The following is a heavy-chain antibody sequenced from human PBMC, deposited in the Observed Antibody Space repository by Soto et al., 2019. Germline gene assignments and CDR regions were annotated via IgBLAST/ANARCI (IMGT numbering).Heavy chain of an antibody. CDR2: IYWDDVK. Sequence: QITLKESGPTLVKPTQTLTLTCTLSGFSLSTSGVGVGWIRQSPGKALEWLAVIYWDDVKHYSPSLERRLTITKDTSESEVVLTMTNMDPVDTATYYCARKGSGDYALDSWGKGIVVTVSS. D-gene: IGHD4-17*01. V-gene: IGHV2-5*02. CDR1: GFSLSTSGVG. CDR3: ARKGSGDYALDS. J-gene: IGHJ4*02.